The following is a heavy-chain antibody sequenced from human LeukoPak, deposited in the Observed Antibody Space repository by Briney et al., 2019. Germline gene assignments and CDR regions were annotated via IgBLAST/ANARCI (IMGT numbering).Heavy chain of an antibody. Sequence: GESLKISCKGSGYRFTSYWIGWVRQLPGKGLEWMGIIYPGDSDTRYSPSLQGQVTISADKSISTAYLQWNSLKASDTAMYFCARRDYGGKHFDYWGQGTLVTVSS. D-gene: IGHD4-23*01. CDR2: IYPGDSDT. CDR3: ARRDYGGKHFDY. V-gene: IGHV5-51*01. CDR1: GYRFTSYW. J-gene: IGHJ4*02.